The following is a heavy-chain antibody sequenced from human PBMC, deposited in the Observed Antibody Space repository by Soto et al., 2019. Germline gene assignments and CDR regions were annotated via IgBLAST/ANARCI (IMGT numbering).Heavy chain of an antibody. J-gene: IGHJ5*02. CDR3: ARGTRITIFGVIRFDP. V-gene: IGHV4-31*03. D-gene: IGHD3-3*01. Sequence: PSETLSLTCTVSGGSVSSSSYYWGWVRQPPGKGLEWIGYIYYSGSTYYNPSLKSRVTISVDTSKNQFSLKLSSVTAADTAVYYCARGTRITIFGVIRFDPWGQGTLVTVSS. CDR1: GGSVSSSSYY. CDR2: IYYSGST.